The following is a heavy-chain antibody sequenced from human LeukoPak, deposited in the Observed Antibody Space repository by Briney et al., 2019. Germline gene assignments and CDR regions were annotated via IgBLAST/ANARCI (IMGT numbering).Heavy chain of an antibody. D-gene: IGHD3-22*01. Sequence: KTSETLTLTCTASGGPISSYSWSWIRQPPGKGVECIGYISNRGSTNYTPSLKSRVTISVDKSKNQFSLELSSVTAADTAVYYCARGYYDSSAYYLFDYWGQGTLVTVSS. CDR1: GGPISSYS. J-gene: IGHJ4*02. CDR2: ISNRGST. CDR3: ARGYYDSSAYYLFDY. V-gene: IGHV4-59*01.